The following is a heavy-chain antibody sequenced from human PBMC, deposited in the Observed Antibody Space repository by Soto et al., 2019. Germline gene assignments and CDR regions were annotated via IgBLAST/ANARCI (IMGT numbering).Heavy chain of an antibody. Sequence: EVQLVESGGGLVKPGGSLRLSCAASGFTFSSYSMNWVRQAPGKGLEWVSSISSSSSYIYYADSVKGRFTISRDNAKNSLYLQMNSLRAEETAVYYCARGGLFYYSFLPYYYYGMDVWGQGTTVTVSS. V-gene: IGHV3-21*01. CDR3: ARGGLFYYSFLPYYYYGMDV. CDR1: GFTFSSYS. D-gene: IGHD3-10*01. CDR2: ISSSSSYI. J-gene: IGHJ6*02.